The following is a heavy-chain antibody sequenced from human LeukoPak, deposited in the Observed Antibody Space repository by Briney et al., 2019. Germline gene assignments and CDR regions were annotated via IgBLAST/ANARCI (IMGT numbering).Heavy chain of an antibody. D-gene: IGHD3-3*01. CDR1: GGSFSGYY. CDR2: INHSGST. CDR3: AGKYYDFWSGYQRGYFDY. Sequence: SETLSLTCAVYGGSFSGYYWSWIRQPPGKGLEWIGEINHSGSTNYNPSLKSRVTISVDTSKNQFSLKLSSVTAADTAVYYCAGKYYDFWSGYQRGYFDYWGQGTLVTVSS. J-gene: IGHJ4*02. V-gene: IGHV4-34*01.